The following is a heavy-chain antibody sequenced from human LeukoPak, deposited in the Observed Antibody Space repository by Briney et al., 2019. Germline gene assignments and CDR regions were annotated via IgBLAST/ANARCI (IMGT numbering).Heavy chain of an antibody. CDR2: IWYDGSNK. CDR3: ARDPVWWLPGYFDY. CDR1: GFTFSSYA. J-gene: IGHJ4*02. D-gene: IGHD5-12*01. V-gene: IGHV3-33*08. Sequence: PGGSLRLSCAASGFTFSSYAMSWVRQAPGKGLEWVAVIWYDGSNKYYADSVKGRFTISRDNSKNTLYLQMNSLRAEDTAVYYCARDPVWWLPGYFDYWGQGTLVTVSS.